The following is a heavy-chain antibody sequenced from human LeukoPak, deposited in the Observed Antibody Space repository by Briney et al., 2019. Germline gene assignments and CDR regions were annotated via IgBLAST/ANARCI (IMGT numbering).Heavy chain of an antibody. J-gene: IGHJ4*02. CDR3: DVYYYDSSGYYRVDY. Sequence: SETLSLTCAVSGGSFSGYYWSWIRQPPGKGLEWIGEINHSGSTNYNPSLKSRVATSLDTSKNQFSLKLSSVTAADTAVYYCDVYYYDSSGYYRVDYWGQGTLVTVSS. CDR1: GGSFSGYY. V-gene: IGHV4-34*01. D-gene: IGHD3-22*01. CDR2: INHSGST.